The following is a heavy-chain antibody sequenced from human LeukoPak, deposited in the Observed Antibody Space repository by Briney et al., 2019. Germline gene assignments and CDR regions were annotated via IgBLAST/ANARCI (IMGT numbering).Heavy chain of an antibody. J-gene: IGHJ3*02. Sequence: PSETLSLTCTVSGGSISSYYWGWIRQPPGKGLEWIGSIYHSGSTYYNPSLKSRVTISVDTSKNQFSLKLSSVTAADTAVYYCARLYSGAFDIWGQGTMVTVSS. V-gene: IGHV4-38-2*02. CDR1: GGSISSYY. CDR3: ARLYSGAFDI. CDR2: IYHSGST. D-gene: IGHD2-21*01.